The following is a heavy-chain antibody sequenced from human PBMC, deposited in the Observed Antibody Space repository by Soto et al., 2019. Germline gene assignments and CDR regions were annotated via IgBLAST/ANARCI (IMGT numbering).Heavy chain of an antibody. D-gene: IGHD3-22*01. CDR1: GGPFSSHA. CDR2: IIPIFGIP. CDR3: ARAYDTSNSYCGRYFDY. J-gene: IGHJ4*03. V-gene: IGHV1-69*01. Sequence: QVQLVQSGAEVKKPGSSVKVSCKASGGPFSSHAISWLRQAPGQGLEWMGGIIPIFGIPNYAQKFQGRVTITADESTSTGYMEMYRLRSEDTAVYYCARAYDTSNSYCGRYFDYWGQGTLITVSS.